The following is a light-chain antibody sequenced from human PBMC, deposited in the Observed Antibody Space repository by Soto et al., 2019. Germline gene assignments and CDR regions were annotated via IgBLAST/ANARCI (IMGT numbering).Light chain of an antibody. Sequence: QSALTQPASVSGSPGQSITISCTGTSSDVGSYNLVSWYQQHPGKAPKLMIYEGSKRPSGVSNRFSGSKSGNTASLTISGLRVEDEADYSGCSYEVSSPSLLVFGPGTKVTV. J-gene: IGLJ1*01. CDR3: CSYEVSSPSLLV. CDR1: SSDVGSYNL. V-gene: IGLV2-23*01. CDR2: EGS.